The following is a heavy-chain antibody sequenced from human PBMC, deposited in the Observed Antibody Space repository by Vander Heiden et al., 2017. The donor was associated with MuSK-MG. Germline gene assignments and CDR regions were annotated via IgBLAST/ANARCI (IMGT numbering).Heavy chain of an antibody. J-gene: IGHJ4*02. CDR2: IIPIFGTA. CDR1: GGTFSSYA. V-gene: IGHV1-69*01. D-gene: IGHD1-26*01. Sequence: QVQLVQSGAEVKKPGSSVKVSCKASGGTFSSYAISWVRQAPGQGLEWMGGIIPIFGTANYAQKFQGRVTITADESTSTAYMELSSLRSEDTAVYYCARRRGSYYGYYFDYWGQGTLVTVSS. CDR3: ARRRGSYYGYYFDY.